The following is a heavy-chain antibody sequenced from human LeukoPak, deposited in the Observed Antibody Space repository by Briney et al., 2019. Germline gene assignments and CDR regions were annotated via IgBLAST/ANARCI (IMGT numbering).Heavy chain of an antibody. J-gene: IGHJ5*02. CDR3: ARVKGDILTGYWLQFDP. V-gene: IGHV4-59*01. D-gene: IGHD3-9*01. Sequence: SETLSLTCTVSGGSISSYYWSWIRQPPGKGLGWIGYIYYSGSTNYNPSLKSRVTISVDTSKNQFSLKLSSVTAADTAVYYCARVKGDILTGYWLQFDPWGQGTLVTVSS. CDR2: IYYSGST. CDR1: GGSISSYY.